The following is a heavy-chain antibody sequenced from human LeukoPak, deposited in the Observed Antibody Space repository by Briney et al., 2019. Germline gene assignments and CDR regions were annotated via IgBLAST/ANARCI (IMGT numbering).Heavy chain of an antibody. CDR1: GFTFSSYA. CDR3: ARLSGSYYGIVFDY. CDR2: ISGSGGST. J-gene: IGHJ4*02. Sequence: PGGSLRLSCAASGFTFSSYAMSWVRQAPGKGLEWVSAISGSGGSTYYADSVKGRITISRDNSKNTLYLQMNSPRAEDTAVYYCARLSGSYYGIVFDYWGQGTLVTVSS. D-gene: IGHD1-26*01. V-gene: IGHV3-23*01.